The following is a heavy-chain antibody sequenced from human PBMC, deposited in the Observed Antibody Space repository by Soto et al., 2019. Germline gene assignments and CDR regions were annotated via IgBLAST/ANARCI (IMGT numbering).Heavy chain of an antibody. CDR1: GFTFSNYW. Sequence: EVQLVESGGGLVQPGGSLRISCAASGFTFSNYWMSWVRQAPGKGLEWVANIKQDGSERNYVDSVKGRFTISRDNAKNSLYLQLNSLRAEDTAVYYCARAGSENDYWGQGTLVTVSS. J-gene: IGHJ4*02. CDR2: IKQDGSER. D-gene: IGHD3-10*01. CDR3: ARAGSENDY. V-gene: IGHV3-7*05.